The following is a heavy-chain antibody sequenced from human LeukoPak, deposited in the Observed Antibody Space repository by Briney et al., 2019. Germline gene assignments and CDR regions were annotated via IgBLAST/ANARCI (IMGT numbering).Heavy chain of an antibody. J-gene: IGHJ5*02. CDR2: IYYSGST. V-gene: IGHV4-39*01. CDR3: ARAITSGADWFDP. Sequence: SETLSLTCTVSGGSISSSSYYWGWIRQPPGKGLEWIGRIYYSGSTYYNPSLKSRVTISVDTSKNQFSLKLSSVTAADTAVYYCARAITSGADWFDPWGQGTLVTVSS. CDR1: GGSISSSSYY. D-gene: IGHD5-12*01.